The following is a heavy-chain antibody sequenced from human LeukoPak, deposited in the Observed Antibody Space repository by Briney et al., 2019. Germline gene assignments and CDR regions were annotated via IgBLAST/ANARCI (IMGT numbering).Heavy chain of an antibody. V-gene: IGHV4-59*08. CDR3: ASRTYHASGPDY. J-gene: IGHJ4*02. Sequence: SETLSLTCTVSGGSISSYYWSWIRQPPGKGLEWIGYFYYRGTSNYNPSLKSRVTISADTSKSQFSLKLTSVTAADTAVYYCASRTYHASGPDYWGQGTLVTVSS. CDR2: FYYRGTS. D-gene: IGHD3-16*01. CDR1: GGSISSYY.